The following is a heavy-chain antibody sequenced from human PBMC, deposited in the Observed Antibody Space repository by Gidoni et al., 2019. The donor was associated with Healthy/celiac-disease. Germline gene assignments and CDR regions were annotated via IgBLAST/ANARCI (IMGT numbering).Heavy chain of an antibody. CDR1: GFTFSDYY. D-gene: IGHD6-13*01. J-gene: IGHJ4*02. V-gene: IGHV3-11*06. CDR3: ARDMAAAGLFDY. CDR2: ISSSSSYT. Sequence: QVQLVESGGGLVKHGGSLRLSCAASGFTFSDYYMSWIRPSPGKGLEWVSYISSSSSYTNYADSVKGRFTISRDNAKNSLYLQMNSLRTEDTAVYYCARDMAAAGLFDYWGQGTLVTVSS.